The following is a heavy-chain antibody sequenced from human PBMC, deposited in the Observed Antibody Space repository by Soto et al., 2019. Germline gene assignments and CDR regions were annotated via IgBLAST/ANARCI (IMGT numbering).Heavy chain of an antibody. Sequence: GESLKISCNGSGYSFTIYCIGLVVQMPGKGLDWMRIIYPRDSDTRYSPSFQCQVTISADKSISTAYLQWSSLKASDTAMYYCARHRSYSSGSLYFDYWGQGTLVSVSS. CDR3: ARHRSYSSGSLYFDY. CDR1: GYSFTIYC. D-gene: IGHD6-19*01. V-gene: IGHV5-51*01. J-gene: IGHJ4*02. CDR2: IYPRDSDT.